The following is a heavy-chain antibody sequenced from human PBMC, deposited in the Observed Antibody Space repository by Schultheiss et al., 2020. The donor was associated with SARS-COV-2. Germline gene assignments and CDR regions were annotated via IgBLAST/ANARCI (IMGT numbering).Heavy chain of an antibody. D-gene: IGHD3-3*01. CDR3: ARDFGVVTYNWFDP. CDR2: INRWGGV. Sequence: SQTLSLTCSVSGFSIGSADSYWAWIRQPPGKGLEWIGSINRWGGVYQNASLKSRVTISVDTSTNQFSLRLNSMSAADTAIYYCARDFGVVTYNWFDPWGQGTQVTVSS. V-gene: IGHV4-38-2*02. J-gene: IGHJ5*02. CDR1: GFSIGSADSY.